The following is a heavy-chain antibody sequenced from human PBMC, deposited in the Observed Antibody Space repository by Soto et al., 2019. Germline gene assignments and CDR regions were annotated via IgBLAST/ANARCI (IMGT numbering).Heavy chain of an antibody. CDR3: TADLPPSSCCNSDY. D-gene: IGHD2-2*01. V-gene: IGHV3-15*07. J-gene: IGHJ4*02. CDR1: GFSLSNAW. CDR2: IKRKVDGETE. Sequence: EVRLVESGGGLVEPGGSLRLYCIASGFSLSNAWMDWVRQAPGKGLEWVGRIKRKVDGETEDYAAPVKGRFTISRDDSRNTLYLQMNSLKTEDTAVYYCTADLPPSSCCNSDYWVQGVLVTVSS.